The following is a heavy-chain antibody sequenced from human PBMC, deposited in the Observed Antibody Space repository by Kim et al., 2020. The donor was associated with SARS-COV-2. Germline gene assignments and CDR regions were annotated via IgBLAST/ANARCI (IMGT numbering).Heavy chain of an antibody. J-gene: IGHJ4*02. CDR3: ARVGRDIVATQDFNFDY. V-gene: IGHV3-11*06. D-gene: IGHD5-12*01. Sequence: KGRFNISRGNAKNALYLQMNSLRAEDTAVYYCARVGRDIVATQDFNFDYWGQGTLVTVSS.